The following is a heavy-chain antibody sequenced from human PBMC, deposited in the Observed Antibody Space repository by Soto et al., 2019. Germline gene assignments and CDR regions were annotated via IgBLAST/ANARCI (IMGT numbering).Heavy chain of an antibody. D-gene: IGHD3-16*01. V-gene: IGHV4-30-4*01. Sequence: PSATLSLNCTVSGGSTSSDNYWSWIRQPPGKGLEWIGHIYYSGNTDYNPSLKSRLAISIDTSKNQFSLKLSSVTAADTAVYFCAREGGESSDGLYYFDSWGQGSLVTVSS. CDR1: GGSTSSDNY. CDR3: AREGGESSDGLYYFDS. CDR2: IYYSGNT. J-gene: IGHJ4*02.